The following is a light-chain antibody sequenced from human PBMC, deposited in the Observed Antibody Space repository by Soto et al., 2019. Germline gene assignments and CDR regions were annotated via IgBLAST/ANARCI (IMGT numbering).Light chain of an antibody. CDR3: CSYTSSGTLMV. V-gene: IGLV2-14*01. J-gene: IGLJ2*01. Sequence: QYALTQPASVSGSPGQSITISCTGTSSDVGGYNYVSWYQQHPGKAPKLMIYDVSNRPSGVSNRLSGSKSGNTASLTISGLQAADEADYYCCSYTSSGTLMVFGGGTKLTVL. CDR2: DVS. CDR1: SSDVGGYNY.